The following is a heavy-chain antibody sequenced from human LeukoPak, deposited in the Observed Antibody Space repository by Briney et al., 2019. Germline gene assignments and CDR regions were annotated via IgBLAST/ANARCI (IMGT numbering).Heavy chain of an antibody. CDR1: GYTFTNYG. D-gene: IGHD2-2*01. J-gene: IGHJ4*02. Sequence: ASVKVSCKASGYTFTNYGFSWVRQAPGQGLEWMGWISAYNGNTNYAQMFQGRVTMTTDTSTTTAYMELRSLRSDDTAVYYCARVPSFQPLDYWGQGTLVTVS. CDR2: ISAYNGNT. CDR3: ARVPSFQPLDY. V-gene: IGHV1-18*01.